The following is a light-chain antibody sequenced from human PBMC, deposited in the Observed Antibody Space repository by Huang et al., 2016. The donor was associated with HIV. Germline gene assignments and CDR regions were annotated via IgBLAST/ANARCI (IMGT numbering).Light chain of an antibody. CDR3: HQYYSTPYT. CDR1: QSVLYSSDNKNY. V-gene: IGKV4-1*01. J-gene: IGKJ2*01. Sequence: DIVMTQSPESLAVSLGERATINCKSSQSVLYSSDNKNYLAWYQQKPGQPPKLLIDWASTRESGVPDRFSGSGSGTDFTLTISSLQAEDVAVYYCHQYYSTPYTFGQGTKLEIK. CDR2: WAS.